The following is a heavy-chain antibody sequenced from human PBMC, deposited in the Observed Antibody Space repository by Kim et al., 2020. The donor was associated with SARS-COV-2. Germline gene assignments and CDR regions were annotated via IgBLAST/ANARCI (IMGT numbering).Heavy chain of an antibody. D-gene: IGHD3-16*02. V-gene: IGHV4-34*01. J-gene: IGHJ4*02. Sequence: SETLSLTCAVYGGSFSGYYWSWIRQPPGKGLEWIGEINHSGSTNYNPSLKSRVTISVDTSKNQFSLKLSSVTAADTAVYYCARLYDYVWGSYRSPFDYWGQGTLVTVSS. CDR3: ARLYDYVWGSYRSPFDY. CDR2: INHSGST. CDR1: GGSFSGYY.